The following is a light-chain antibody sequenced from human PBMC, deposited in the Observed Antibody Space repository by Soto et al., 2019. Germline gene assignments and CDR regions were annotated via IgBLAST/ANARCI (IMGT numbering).Light chain of an antibody. CDR2: NVS. CDR1: ISDVGGYNY. J-gene: IGLJ2*01. V-gene: IGLV2-14*01. Sequence: QSALTQPASVSGSPGQSITISCTGTISDVGGYNYVSWYQQHPGKAPKLIIYNVSNRPSGVSNRFSGSKSGNTASLTISGLQAEDEGHYYCSSFTSSNTVLFGGGTKLTVL. CDR3: SSFTSSNTVL.